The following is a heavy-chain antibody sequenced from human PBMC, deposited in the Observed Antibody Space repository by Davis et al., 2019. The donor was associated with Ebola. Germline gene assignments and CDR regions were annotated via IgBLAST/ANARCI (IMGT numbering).Heavy chain of an antibody. CDR1: GDSVPSGG. Sequence: HSQTLSLTCAISGDSVPSGGWNWIRQSPSRGLEWLGRTYYKSKWYSAYAVSVKSRITINPDTSKNQFSLQLNSVTPEETALYYCARGWFRGGMDVWGEGTTVTVSS. V-gene: IGHV6-1*01. CDR3: ARGWFRGGMDV. CDR2: TYYKSKWYS. J-gene: IGHJ6*04. D-gene: IGHD3-10*01.